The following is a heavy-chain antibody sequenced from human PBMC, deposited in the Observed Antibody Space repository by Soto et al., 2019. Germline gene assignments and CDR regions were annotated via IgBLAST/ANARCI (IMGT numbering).Heavy chain of an antibody. V-gene: IGHV3-23*01. CDR3: AKRTAAGTDH. D-gene: IGHD6-13*01. CDR1: GFTFSNYA. CDR2: ISGSGGST. Sequence: PGGSLRLSCAASGFTFSNYAMSWVRQAPGKGLEWVSSISGSGGSTYYADSVKGRFTISRDNSKNTLYLQMNNLRAEDTAVYFCAKRTAAGTDHWGQGTLVTVSS. J-gene: IGHJ4*02.